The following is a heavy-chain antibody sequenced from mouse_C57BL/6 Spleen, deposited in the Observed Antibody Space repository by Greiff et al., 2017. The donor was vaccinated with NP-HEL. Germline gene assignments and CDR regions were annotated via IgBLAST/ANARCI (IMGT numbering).Heavy chain of an antibody. CDR3: ARLITTVVGGYFDV. CDR2: IDPNSGGT. D-gene: IGHD1-1*01. V-gene: IGHV1-72*01. CDR1: GYTFTSYW. J-gene: IGHJ1*03. Sequence: QVQLKQPGAELVKPGASVKLSCKASGYTFTSYWMHWVKQRPGRGLEWIGRIDPNSGGTKYNEKFKSKATLTVDKPSSTAYMQLSSLTSEDSAVYYCARLITTVVGGYFDVWGTGTTVTVSS.